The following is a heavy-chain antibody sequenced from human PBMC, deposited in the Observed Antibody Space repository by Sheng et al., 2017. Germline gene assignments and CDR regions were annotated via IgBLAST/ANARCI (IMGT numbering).Heavy chain of an antibody. CDR2: IYYSGST. CDR1: GGSISSYY. V-gene: IGHV4-59*01. Sequence: QVQLQESGPGLVKPSETLSLTCTVSGGSISSYYWSWIRQPPGKGLEWIGYIYYSGSTNYNPSLKSRVTISVDTSKNQFSLKLSSVTAADTAVYYCARKGRVGATTYFDYVGPGNAGPPSP. J-gene: IGHJ4*02. CDR3: ARKGRVGATTYFDY. D-gene: IGHD1-26*01.